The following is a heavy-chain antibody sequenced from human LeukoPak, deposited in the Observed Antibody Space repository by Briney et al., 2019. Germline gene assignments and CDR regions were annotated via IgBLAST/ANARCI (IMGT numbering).Heavy chain of an antibody. CDR1: GFTFSSFW. Sequence: PGGSLRLSCAASGFTFSSFWMHWVRQVPGKGLVWVSRINSDGSSTSYADSVKGRFTISRDNAKNTLYLHMNSLRAEDTAVYYCARPYYGDYQFDYWGRATLVTVSS. CDR3: ARPYYGDYQFDY. J-gene: IGHJ4*02. D-gene: IGHD4-17*01. V-gene: IGHV3-74*01. CDR2: INSDGSST.